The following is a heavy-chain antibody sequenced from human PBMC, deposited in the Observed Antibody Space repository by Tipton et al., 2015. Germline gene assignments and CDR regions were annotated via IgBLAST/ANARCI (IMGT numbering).Heavy chain of an antibody. D-gene: IGHD6-13*01. Sequence: QSGPEVKKPGASVNVSCRASGYIFTSYYMNWVRQAPGQGLEWMGIINPNGGSTFYAQKFQGRVSMTSDTSTSTVYMELSSLRSEGASVCYCAMLSSRWYVGWLDPLVQGTLVTFSS. CDR3: AMLSSRWYVGWLDP. CDR1: GYIFTSYY. J-gene: IGHJ5*02. V-gene: IGHV1-46*01. CDR2: INPNGGST.